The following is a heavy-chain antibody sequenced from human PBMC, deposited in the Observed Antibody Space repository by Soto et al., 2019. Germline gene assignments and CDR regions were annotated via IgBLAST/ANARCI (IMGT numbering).Heavy chain of an antibody. CDR1: GYTFTSYG. J-gene: IGHJ6*02. Sequence: GASVKVSCKASGYTFTSYGISWVRQAPGQGLEWMGWISAYNGNTNYAQKLQGRVTMTTDTSTSTAYMELRSLRSDDTAVYYCARGSPDDGDYGRIYYYGMDVWGQGTKVTVSS. D-gene: IGHD4-17*01. V-gene: IGHV1-18*01. CDR2: ISAYNGNT. CDR3: ARGSPDDGDYGRIYYYGMDV.